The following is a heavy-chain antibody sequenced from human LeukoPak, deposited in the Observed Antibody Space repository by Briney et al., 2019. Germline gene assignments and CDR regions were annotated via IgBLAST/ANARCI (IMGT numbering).Heavy chain of an antibody. CDR3: ARGWYYFDY. V-gene: IGHV6-1*01. CDR1: GDGVSSHNTA. J-gene: IGHJ4*02. Sequence: SQTLSPTCDISGDGVSSHNTAWNWIRQSPSRGLEWLGRTYYRSQWYTDYAVSVKSRLTVNPDTSKNQFSLQLNSVTPEDTAVYYCARGWYYFDYWGQGTLVTVSS. D-gene: IGHD6-19*01. CDR2: TYYRSQWYT.